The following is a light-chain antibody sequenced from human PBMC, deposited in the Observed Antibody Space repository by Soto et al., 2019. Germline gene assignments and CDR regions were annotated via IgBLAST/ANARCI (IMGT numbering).Light chain of an antibody. Sequence: IVLTQSPCTLSLFPGQRATLSCRAIQSVISSYLAWYQQKPGQAPRLLIYGASNRATGIPDRFSGSGSGTDFTLTISRLEPEDFAVYYCQQRSNWPPITFGQGTHWRL. CDR1: QSVISSY. V-gene: IGKV3D-20*02. CDR3: QQRSNWPPIT. CDR2: GAS. J-gene: IGKJ5*01.